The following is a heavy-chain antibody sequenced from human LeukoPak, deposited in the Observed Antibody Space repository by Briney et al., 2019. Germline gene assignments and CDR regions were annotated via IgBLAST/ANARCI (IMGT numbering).Heavy chain of an antibody. CDR2: ISGSGGST. CDR1: GFTFSDYY. Sequence: GGSLRLSCAASGFTFSDYYMSWVRQAPGKGLEWVSTISGSGGSTYYADSVKGRFTISRDNSKNTLYLQMNSLRAEDTAVYYCAKGAMKAFDIWGQGTMVTVSS. J-gene: IGHJ3*02. V-gene: IGHV3-23*01. CDR3: AKGAMKAFDI. D-gene: IGHD2-2*01.